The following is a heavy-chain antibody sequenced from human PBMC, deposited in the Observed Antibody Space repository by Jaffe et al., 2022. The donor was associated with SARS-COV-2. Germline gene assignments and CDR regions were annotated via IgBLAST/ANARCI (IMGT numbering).Heavy chain of an antibody. CDR1: GFTFSTYV. J-gene: IGHJ6*02. D-gene: IGHD6-19*01. CDR3: ARIKGSWPFYGLDV. CDR2: ISNDGSGK. Sequence: QVQLVESGGGVVQPGRSLRLSCAASGFTFSTYVIHWVRQPPGEGLEWVALISNDGSGKYYADSVKGRFTISRDNSKNTVYLQMNSLRLEDTAVYHCARIKGSWPFYGLDVWGQGTTVTVSS. V-gene: IGHV3-30-3*01.